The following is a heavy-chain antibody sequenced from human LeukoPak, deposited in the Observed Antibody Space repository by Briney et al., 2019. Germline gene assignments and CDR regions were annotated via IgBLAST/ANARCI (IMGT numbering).Heavy chain of an antibody. CDR3: ARLYSSSSGLGYFDY. CDR2: IYYSGST. D-gene: IGHD6-6*01. Sequence: SETLSLTCTVSGGSISSYYWSWIRQAPGKGLEWIGYIYYSGSTNYNPSLKSRVTISVDTSKNQFSLKLSSVTAADTAVYYCARLYSSSSGLGYFDYWGQGTLVTVSS. V-gene: IGHV4-59*01. J-gene: IGHJ4*02. CDR1: GGSISSYY.